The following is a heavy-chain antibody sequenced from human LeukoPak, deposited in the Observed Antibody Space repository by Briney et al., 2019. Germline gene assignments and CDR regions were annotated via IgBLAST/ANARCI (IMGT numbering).Heavy chain of an antibody. CDR2: INPSGGST. V-gene: IGHV1-46*01. Sequence: ASVKVSCKASGYTFTSYYMHWVRQAPGQGLEWMGIINPSGGSTSYAQKFQGGVTMTRDTSTSTVYMELSSLRSEDTAVYYCARLGRDGYNWLAFDIWGQGTMVTVSS. CDR3: ARLGRDGYNWLAFDI. D-gene: IGHD5-24*01. CDR1: GYTFTSYY. J-gene: IGHJ3*02.